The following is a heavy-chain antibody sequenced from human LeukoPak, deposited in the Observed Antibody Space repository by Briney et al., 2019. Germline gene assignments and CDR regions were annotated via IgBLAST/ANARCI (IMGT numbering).Heavy chain of an antibody. CDR1: GFTFSSYG. Sequence: GGSLRLSCAASGFTFSSYGMHWVRQAPGKGLEWVAVIWYDGSNKYYGDSVEGRFTISRDNSKNTLYLQMNSLRAEDTAVYYCAKDYSRGVYYYYMDVWGKGTTVTVSS. D-gene: IGHD2-21*01. J-gene: IGHJ6*03. CDR2: IWYDGSNK. CDR3: AKDYSRGVYYYYMDV. V-gene: IGHV3-33*06.